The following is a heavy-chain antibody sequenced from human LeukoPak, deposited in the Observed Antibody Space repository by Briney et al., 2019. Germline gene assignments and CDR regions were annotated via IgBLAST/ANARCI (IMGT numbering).Heavy chain of an antibody. D-gene: IGHD3-22*01. CDR1: GFTFSSYA. CDR3: ASILRDYYDSSGYL. CDR2: ISYDGSNK. J-gene: IGHJ4*02. V-gene: IGHV3-30-3*01. Sequence: GGSLRLSCAASGFTFSSYAMHWVRQAPGKGLEWVAVISYDGSNKYYADSVKGRFTISRDNSKNTLYLQMNSLRAEDTAVYYCASILRDYYDSSGYLWGQGTLVTVSS.